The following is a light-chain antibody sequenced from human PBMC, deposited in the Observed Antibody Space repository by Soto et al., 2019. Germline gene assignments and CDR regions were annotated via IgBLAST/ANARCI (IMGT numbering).Light chain of an antibody. CDR1: QSISSY. V-gene: IGKV1-39*01. J-gene: IGKJ2*01. Sequence: DIQMTQSPSSLSASVGDRATITCRASQSISSYLNWYQQNPGKAPKLLIYAASSLQSGVPSRFSGSGSGTDFTLTISSLQPEDFATYYCQQSYSTPYTVGQGTKLEIK. CDR3: QQSYSTPYT. CDR2: AAS.